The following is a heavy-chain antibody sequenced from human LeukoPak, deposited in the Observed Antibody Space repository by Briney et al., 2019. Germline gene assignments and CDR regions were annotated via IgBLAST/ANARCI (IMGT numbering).Heavy chain of an antibody. CDR1: GFTVSSNY. CDR2: IYSGGST. Sequence: TGGSLRLSCAASGFTVSSNYMSWVRQAPGKGLEWVSVIYSGGSTYYADSVKGRFTISRDNSKNTLYLQMNSLRAEDTAVYYCARAQVPFGLGAFDIWGQGTMVTVSS. CDR3: ARAQVPFGLGAFDI. J-gene: IGHJ3*02. V-gene: IGHV3-66*01. D-gene: IGHD2/OR15-2a*01.